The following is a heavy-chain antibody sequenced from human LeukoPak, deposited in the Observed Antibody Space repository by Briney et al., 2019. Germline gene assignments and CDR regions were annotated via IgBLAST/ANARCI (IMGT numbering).Heavy chain of an antibody. V-gene: IGHV1-18*04. CDR2: ISAYNGNT. J-gene: IGHJ6*04. D-gene: IGHD3-9*01. CDR3: ARDRPDILTGYAYYYGMDV. CDR1: GYTFTSYG. Sequence: ASVKVSCKASGYTFTSYGISWVRQAPGQGLEWMGWISAYNGNTNYAQKFQGRVTMTTDTSTSTAYMELRSLRSDDTAVYYCARDRPDILTGYAYYYGMDVWGKGTTVTVSS.